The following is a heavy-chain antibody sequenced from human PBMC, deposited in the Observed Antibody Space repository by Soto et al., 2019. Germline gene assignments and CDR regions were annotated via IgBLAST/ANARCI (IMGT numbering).Heavy chain of an antibody. D-gene: IGHD3-22*01. CDR2: ISYDGSNK. Sequence: PGGSLRLSCAASGFTFSSYGMHWVRQAPGKGLEWVAVISYDGSNKYYADSVKGRFTISRDNSKNTLYLQMNSLRAEDTAVYYCAKDDSSGYYYGENFDYWGQGTLVTVSS. V-gene: IGHV3-30*18. CDR3: AKDDSSGYYYGENFDY. J-gene: IGHJ4*02. CDR1: GFTFSSYG.